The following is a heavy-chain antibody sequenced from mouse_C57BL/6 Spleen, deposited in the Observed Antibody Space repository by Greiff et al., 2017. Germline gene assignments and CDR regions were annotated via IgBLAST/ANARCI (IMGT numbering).Heavy chain of an antibody. CDR1: GYTFTSYW. D-gene: IGHD1-1*01. J-gene: IGHJ4*01. CDR3: ARSEGSSPYYYAMDY. V-gene: IGHV1-61*01. Sequence: QVQLKQPGAELVRPGSSVKLSCKASGYTFTSYWMDWVKQRPGQGLEWIGNIYPSDSETHYNQKFKDKATLTVDKSSSTAYMQLSSLTSEDSAVYYCARSEGSSPYYYAMDYWGQGTSVTVSS. CDR2: IYPSDSET.